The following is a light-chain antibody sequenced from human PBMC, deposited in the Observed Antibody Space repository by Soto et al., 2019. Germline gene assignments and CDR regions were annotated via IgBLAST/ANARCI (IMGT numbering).Light chain of an antibody. CDR2: DVS. J-gene: IGLJ2*01. V-gene: IGLV2-11*01. CDR3: CSYAGSDTLV. Sequence: QSVLTQPRSVSGSPGQSVTISCTGTSSDVGVYNYVSWYQQHPGKAPKLMIYDVSKRPSGVPDRFSGSKSGNTASLTISGLHAEDEADYYCCSYAGSDTLVFGGGTKVTVL. CDR1: SSDVGVYNY.